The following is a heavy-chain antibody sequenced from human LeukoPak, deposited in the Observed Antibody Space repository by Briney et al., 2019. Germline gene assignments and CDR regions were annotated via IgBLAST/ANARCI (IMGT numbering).Heavy chain of an antibody. J-gene: IGHJ4*02. D-gene: IGHD6-13*01. Sequence: PGGSLRLSCAASGFTFSSYEMNWVRQAPGKGLEWVSYISSSGSTTHYADSVKGRFTISRDNAKNSLYLQMNSLRAEDTAVYYCARSIAAAGTLDYWGQGTLVTVSS. CDR1: GFTFSSYE. CDR3: ARSIAAAGTLDY. CDR2: ISSSGSTT. V-gene: IGHV3-48*03.